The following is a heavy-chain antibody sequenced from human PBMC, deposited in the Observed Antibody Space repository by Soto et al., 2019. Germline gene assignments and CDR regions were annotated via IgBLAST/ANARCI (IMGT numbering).Heavy chain of an antibody. Sequence: QVQLQESGPRLVKPLQTLSLTCTVSGDSINSGDYYWSWIHQPPGRGLEWVGYSFYSGITDYNPSLKSRMTIAMPTSKQLSSLRLNSVTAADRPVYFCARWSGVGVSGMDVWGEGNTVSVSS. J-gene: IGHJ6*03. CDR3: ARWSGVGVSGMDV. CDR1: GDSINSGDYY. V-gene: IGHV4-30-4*01. CDR2: SFYSGIT. D-gene: IGHD2-8*02.